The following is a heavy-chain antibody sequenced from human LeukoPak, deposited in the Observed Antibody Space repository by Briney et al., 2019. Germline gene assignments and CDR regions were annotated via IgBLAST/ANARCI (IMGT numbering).Heavy chain of an antibody. J-gene: IGHJ4*02. V-gene: IGHV1-18*01. Sequence: ASVKVSCKASGGTFSSYAISWVRQAPGQGLEWMGWISAYNGNTNYAQKLQGRVTMTTDTSTSTAYMELRSLRSDDTAVYYCARSQNTAYYYDSSGLFRSSGELDYFDYWGQGTLVTVSS. CDR1: GGTFSSYA. D-gene: IGHD3-22*01. CDR3: ARSQNTAYYYDSSGLFRSSGELDYFDY. CDR2: ISAYNGNT.